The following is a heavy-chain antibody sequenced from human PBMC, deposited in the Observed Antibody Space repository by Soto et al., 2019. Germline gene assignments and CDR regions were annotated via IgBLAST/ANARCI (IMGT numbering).Heavy chain of an antibody. CDR1: GFIFTSYG. CDR3: AKAAGPSAGYYVLQH. J-gene: IGHJ1*01. D-gene: IGHD3-22*01. CDR2: VSFDGSNK. V-gene: IGHV3-30*18. Sequence: GSLRLSCAASGFIFTSYGMHWVRQAPGKGLEWVAVVSFDGSNKYYADSVKGRFTISRDNSKNTLYLQMNGLRPEDTAVYYCAKAAGPSAGYYVLQHWGQGTLVTVSS.